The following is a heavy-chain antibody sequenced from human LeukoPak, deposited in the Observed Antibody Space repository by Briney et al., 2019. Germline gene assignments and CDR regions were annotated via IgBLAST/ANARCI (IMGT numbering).Heavy chain of an antibody. Sequence: GGSLRLSCAASGFIFSNYVMSWVRRPPGKGLEWVSSISGSGRNTYYADSVKGRFTISRDNSKNTLYLQMNSLRAEDTAVYYCAKDPKRYSGYESYYFDYWGQGTLVTVSS. J-gene: IGHJ4*02. V-gene: IGHV3-23*01. CDR2: ISGSGRNT. D-gene: IGHD5-12*01. CDR3: AKDPKRYSGYESYYFDY. CDR1: GFIFSNYV.